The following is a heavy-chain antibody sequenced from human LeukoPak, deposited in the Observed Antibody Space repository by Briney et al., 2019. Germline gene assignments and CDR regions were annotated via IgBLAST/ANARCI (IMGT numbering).Heavy chain of an antibody. CDR2: IKSIPDGGTT. CDR1: GFTFSNAW. D-gene: IGHD2-2*01. V-gene: IGHV3-15*01. Sequence: GGSLRLSCAASGFTFSNAWMSWVRQAPGKGLEWVGRIKSIPDGGTTDFGAPVKGRFTISRDDSRSTLYLQMNSLKTEDTAVYYCTMELRWNEVLPAGPWGQGTLVTVSS. CDR3: TMELRWNEVLPAGP. J-gene: IGHJ5*02.